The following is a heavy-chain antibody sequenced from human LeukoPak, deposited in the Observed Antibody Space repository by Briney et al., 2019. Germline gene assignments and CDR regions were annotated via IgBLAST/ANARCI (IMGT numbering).Heavy chain of an antibody. CDR3: AREGGSYYHYGMDV. Sequence: GGSLRLSCAASGFTFSSYAMHWVRQAPGKGLEWVAVISYDGSNKYYADSVKGRFTISRDNSKNTLYLQMNSLRAEDTAVYYCAREGGSYYHYGMDVWGQGTTVTVSS. D-gene: IGHD1-26*01. J-gene: IGHJ6*02. V-gene: IGHV3-30-3*01. CDR2: ISYDGSNK. CDR1: GFTFSSYA.